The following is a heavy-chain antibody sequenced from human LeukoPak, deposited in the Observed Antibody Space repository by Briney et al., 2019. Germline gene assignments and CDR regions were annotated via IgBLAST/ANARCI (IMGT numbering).Heavy chain of an antibody. D-gene: IGHD5-12*01. CDR3: ARERPPVDIVATISYYYYGMDV. J-gene: IGHJ6*02. CDR2: IIPIFGTA. Sequence: GASVKVSCKASGGTYSSYAISWVRQAPGQGLEWMGGIIPIFGTANYAQKFQGRVTITADESTSTAYMELSSLRSEDTAVYYCARERPPVDIVATISYYYYGMDVWGQGTTVTVSS. V-gene: IGHV1-69*13. CDR1: GGTYSSYA.